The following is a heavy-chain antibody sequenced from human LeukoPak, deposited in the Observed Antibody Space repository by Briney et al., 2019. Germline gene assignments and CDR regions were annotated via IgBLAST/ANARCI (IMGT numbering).Heavy chain of an antibody. J-gene: IGHJ6*02. D-gene: IGHD6-6*01. CDR2: IYYSGST. V-gene: IGHV4-31*03. Sequence: SQTLSLTCTVSGGSISSGGYYWSWIRQHPGKGLEWIGYIYYSGSTYYSPSLKSRVTISVDTSKNQFSLKLSSVTAADTAVYYCARGSNPARYYYGMDVWGQGTTVTVSS. CDR3: ARGSNPARYYYGMDV. CDR1: GGSISSGGYY.